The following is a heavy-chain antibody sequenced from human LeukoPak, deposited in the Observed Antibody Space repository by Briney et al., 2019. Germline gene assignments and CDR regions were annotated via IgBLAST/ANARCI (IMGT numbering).Heavy chain of an antibody. CDR2: IYPGDSDT. D-gene: IGHD3-22*01. Sequence: GESLKISCKASGYRFSSYWIGWVRQMPGKGLEWMGIIYPGDSDTRYSPSFQGQVTISADKSTTTAYLQWSSLKASDTAMYYCAINRPLNHDDTSDYWAYWGQGTLVTVSS. V-gene: IGHV5-51*01. CDR3: AINRPLNHDDTSDYWAY. J-gene: IGHJ4*02. CDR1: GYRFSSYW.